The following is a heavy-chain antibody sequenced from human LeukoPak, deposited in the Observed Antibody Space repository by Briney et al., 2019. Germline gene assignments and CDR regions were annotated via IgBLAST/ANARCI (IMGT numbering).Heavy chain of an antibody. Sequence: SVKLSCKASGGTFSSYAISWVRQAPGQGLGWMGGIIPIFGTANYAQKFQGRVTITADESTSTAYMELSSLRSEDTAVYYCASTMKTTVVTFLFDYWGQGTLVTVSS. CDR1: GGTFSSYA. D-gene: IGHD4-23*01. V-gene: IGHV1-69*01. J-gene: IGHJ4*02. CDR2: IIPIFGTA. CDR3: ASTMKTTVVTFLFDY.